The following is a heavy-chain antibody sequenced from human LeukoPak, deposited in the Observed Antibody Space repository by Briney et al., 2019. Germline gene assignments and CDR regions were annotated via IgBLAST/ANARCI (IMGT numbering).Heavy chain of an antibody. CDR3: ARDLYISSWYVFDY. J-gene: IGHJ4*02. CDR1: GGSISSYY. CDR2: IYYSGST. D-gene: IGHD6-13*01. V-gene: IGHV4-59*01. Sequence: SETLSLICTVSGGSISSYYWSWIRQPPGKGLEWIGYIYYSGSTNYNSSLKSRVTISVDTSKNQFSLKLSSVTAADTAVYYCARDLYISSWYVFDYWGQGTLVTVSS.